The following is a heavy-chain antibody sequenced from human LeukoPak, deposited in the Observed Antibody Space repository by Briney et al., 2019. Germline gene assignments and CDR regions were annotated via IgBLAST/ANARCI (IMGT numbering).Heavy chain of an antibody. V-gene: IGHV3-53*01. Sequence: GGSLRLSCAASGFTVSSNYMSWVRQAPGKGLELVSVIYSGGSTYYADSVKGRFTISRANSKNTLYLQMNSLRAEDTAVYYCARDHEYSYGLSFDYWGQGTLVTVSS. CDR3: ARDHEYSYGLSFDY. CDR2: IYSGGST. CDR1: GFTVSSNY. J-gene: IGHJ4*02. D-gene: IGHD5-18*01.